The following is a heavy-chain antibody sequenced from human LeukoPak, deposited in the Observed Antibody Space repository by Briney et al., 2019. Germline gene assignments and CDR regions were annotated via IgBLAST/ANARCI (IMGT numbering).Heavy chain of an antibody. CDR3: VRNGDYSLPFDY. CDR2: IYYSGST. J-gene: IGHJ4*02. CDR1: GGSISSSSYY. V-gene: IGHV4-39*01. D-gene: IGHD4-17*01. Sequence: SETLSLTCTVSGGSISSSSYYWGWIRQPPGKGLEWIGSIYYSGSTYYNPSLKNRVTISVDTSKNQFSLKLSSVTAADTAVYYCVRNGDYSLPFDYWGQGTLVTVSS.